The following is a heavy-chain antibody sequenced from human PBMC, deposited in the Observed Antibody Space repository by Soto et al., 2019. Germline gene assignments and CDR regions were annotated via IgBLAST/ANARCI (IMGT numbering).Heavy chain of an antibody. D-gene: IGHD2-15*01. CDR1: GFTFSSYG. CDR3: AREDSGGSPMNAFDI. Sequence: PGGSLRLSCAASGFTFSSYGMHWVRQAPGKGLEWVAVIWYDGSNKYYADSVKGRFTISRDNSKNTLYLQMNSLGAEDTAVYYCAREDSGGSPMNAFDIWGQGTMVTVSS. V-gene: IGHV3-33*01. J-gene: IGHJ3*02. CDR2: IWYDGSNK.